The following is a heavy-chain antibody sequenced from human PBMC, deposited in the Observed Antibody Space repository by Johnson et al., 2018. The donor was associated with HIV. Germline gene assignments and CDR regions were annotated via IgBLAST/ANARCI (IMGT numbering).Heavy chain of an antibody. J-gene: IGHJ3*02. D-gene: IGHD3-10*01. CDR3: AREYYGSGSDASDI. CDR1: GFTFSSYA. V-gene: IGHV3-30*04. CDR2: ISYDGSNK. Sequence: QVQLVESGGGVVQPGRSLRLSCAASGFTFSSYAMHWVCQAPGKGLEWVAVISYDGSNKYYADSVKGRFTISRENAKNSLYLQMNSLRAEDTAVYYCAREYYGSGSDASDIWGQGTMVTVSS.